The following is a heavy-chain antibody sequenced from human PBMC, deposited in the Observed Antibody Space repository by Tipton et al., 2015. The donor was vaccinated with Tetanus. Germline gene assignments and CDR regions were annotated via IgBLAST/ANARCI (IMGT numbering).Heavy chain of an antibody. CDR1: GVSISTSDW. D-gene: IGHD2-2*01. J-gene: IGHJ4*02. V-gene: IGHV4-4*02. CDR3: ASHLVSCTSTSCQPVPY. Sequence: TLSLTCAVSGVSISTSDWWSWVRQPPGKGLEWIGEIFHDGTTNYNPPFKSRVTISVDKSKSQFSLKWTSVTAADTAVYYCASHLVSCTSTSCQPVPYWGQGSLFAVSS. CDR2: IFHDGTT.